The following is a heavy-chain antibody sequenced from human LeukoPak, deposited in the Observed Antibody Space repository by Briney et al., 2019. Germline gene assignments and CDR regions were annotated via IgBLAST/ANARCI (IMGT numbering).Heavy chain of an antibody. CDR2: IKPDGSEK. Sequence: GGSLRLSCAVSGFSFDTYWMTWVRQAPGKGPEWVANIKPDGSEKYYVDSVKGRFTISRDNARNSLYLQMNSLRAEDTAVYYCARHPYGVLDYWGQGTLVTVSS. CDR1: GFSFDTYW. J-gene: IGHJ4*02. V-gene: IGHV3-7*01. D-gene: IGHD4-17*01. CDR3: ARHPYGVLDY.